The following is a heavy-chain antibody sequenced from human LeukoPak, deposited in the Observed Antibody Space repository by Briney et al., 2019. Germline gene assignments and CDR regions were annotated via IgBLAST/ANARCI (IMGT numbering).Heavy chain of an antibody. D-gene: IGHD2-2*01. V-gene: IGHV5-51*01. J-gene: IGHJ5*02. CDR1: GYSFTSYW. Sequence: GESLKISCKGSGYSFTSYWIGWVRQMPGKGLEWMGIIYPDDSDTRYSPSFQGQVTISADKSISTAYLQWSSLKASDTAMYYCARRSSGYCSSTSCYYWFDPWGQGTLVTVSS. CDR3: ARRSSGYCSSTSCYYWFDP. CDR2: IYPDDSDT.